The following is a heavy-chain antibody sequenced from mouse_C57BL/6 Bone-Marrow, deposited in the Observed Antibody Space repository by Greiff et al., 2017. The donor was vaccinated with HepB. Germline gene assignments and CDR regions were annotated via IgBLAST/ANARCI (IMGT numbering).Heavy chain of an antibody. CDR1: GFNIKDDY. CDR2: IDPENGDT. J-gene: IGHJ2*01. V-gene: IGHV14-4*01. D-gene: IGHD4-1*01. Sequence: EVQLQQSGAELVRPGASVKLSCTASGFNIKDDYMHWVKQRPEQGLEWIGWIDPENGDTEYASKFQGKATITADTSSNTAYLQLSSLTSEDTAVYYCTTRSNWDGYDYWGQGTTLTVSS. CDR3: TTRSNWDGYDY.